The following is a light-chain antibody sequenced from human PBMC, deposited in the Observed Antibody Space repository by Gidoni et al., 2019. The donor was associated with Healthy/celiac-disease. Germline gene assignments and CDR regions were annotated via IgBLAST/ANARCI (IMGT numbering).Light chain of an antibody. Sequence: EIVMTQPPATLSVSQGERATLSGRASQSVSSNLAWYQQKPGQAPRLLIYGASTRATGIPARFSGSGSGTEFTLTISSLQSEDFAVYYCQQYNNWPPSTFGGGTKVEIK. CDR3: QQYNNWPPST. J-gene: IGKJ4*01. CDR1: QSVSSN. CDR2: GAS. V-gene: IGKV3-15*01.